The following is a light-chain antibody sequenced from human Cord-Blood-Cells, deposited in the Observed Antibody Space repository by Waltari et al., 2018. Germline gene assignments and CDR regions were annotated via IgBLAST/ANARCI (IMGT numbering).Light chain of an antibody. J-gene: IGLJ2*01. CDR3: QAWDSSTVV. Sequence: SYELTQPPPVSVSPGQTARLTCSGDKLGDKYACWYQQKPGQSPVLVIYQDSKRPSGTPERFSGSNSGNTATLTISGTQAMDEADYYCQAWDSSTVVFGGGTKLTVL. CDR2: QDS. CDR1: KLGDKY. V-gene: IGLV3-1*01.